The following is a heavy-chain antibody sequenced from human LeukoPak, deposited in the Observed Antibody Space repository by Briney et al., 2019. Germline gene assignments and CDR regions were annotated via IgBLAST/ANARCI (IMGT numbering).Heavy chain of an antibody. CDR3: ARTSGSSPLWFDY. J-gene: IGHJ4*02. V-gene: IGHV5-51*01. Sequence: GESLKISCKGSGYRFTSYWIGWVRQLPGKGLEWMGIIYPGDSDTRYSPSFRGQVTISADKSISTAYLQWSSLKASDTAMYYCARTSGSSPLWFDYWGQGTLVTVSS. CDR2: IYPGDSDT. D-gene: IGHD1-26*01. CDR1: GYRFTSYW.